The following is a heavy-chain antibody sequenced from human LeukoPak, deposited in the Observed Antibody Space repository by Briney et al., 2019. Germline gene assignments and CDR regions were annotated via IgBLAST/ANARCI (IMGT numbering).Heavy chain of an antibody. CDR3: ASEAAAGTRAY. CDR2: IKQDGSEK. J-gene: IGHJ4*02. CDR1: GFTFSSNW. Sequence: GGSLRLSCAAPGFTFSSNWVSWVRQAPGKGLEWVANIKQDGSEKYYVDSVKGRFTISRDHAKNSLYLQMNSLRAEDTAVYYCASEAAAGTRAYWGQGTRVTVSS. V-gene: IGHV3-7*01. D-gene: IGHD6-13*01.